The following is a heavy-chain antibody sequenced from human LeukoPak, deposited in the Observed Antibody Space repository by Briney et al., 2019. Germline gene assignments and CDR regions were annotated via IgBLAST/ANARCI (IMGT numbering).Heavy chain of an antibody. V-gene: IGHV3-72*01. CDR3: TRGYCSGGSCYAAH. D-gene: IGHD2-15*01. CDR1: GFTLSDHN. CDR2: SRSKGNSYST. Sequence: GRSLRLSCAASGFTLSDHNMDWVRQAPGKGLEWVGRSRSKGNSYSTEYAASVKGRFTISRDDSKNSLYLQMNSLKTEDTAVYYCTRGYCSGGSCYAAHWGQGTLVTVSS. J-gene: IGHJ4*02.